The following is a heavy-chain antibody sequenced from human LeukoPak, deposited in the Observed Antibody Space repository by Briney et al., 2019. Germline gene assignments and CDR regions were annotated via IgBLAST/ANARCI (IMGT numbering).Heavy chain of an antibody. V-gene: IGHV4-34*01. J-gene: IGHJ4*02. Sequence: SETLSLTCAVYGGSFSDYYWSWIRQPPGKGLEWIGEINHSGNANYNPSLKSRVTISVDTSKNQFFLKLSSVTAADTAVYYCASGFRLAADGVFDYWGQGTLVTVSS. D-gene: IGHD6-13*01. CDR1: GGSFSDYY. CDR3: ASGFRLAADGVFDY. CDR2: INHSGNA.